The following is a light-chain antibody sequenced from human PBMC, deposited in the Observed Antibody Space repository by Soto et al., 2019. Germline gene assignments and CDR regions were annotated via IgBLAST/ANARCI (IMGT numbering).Light chain of an antibody. CDR2: DAS. V-gene: IGKV1-5*01. Sequence: DIQMTQSPSTLSASVGDRVTITCRASQSISGWLAWFQQKPGKAPKLLIYDASTLESGLPSRFSGSGSGTQFSLTISSLQPDDFATYFCQQYSSYSLYTFGQGTKLEI. J-gene: IGKJ2*01. CDR3: QQYSSYSLYT. CDR1: QSISGW.